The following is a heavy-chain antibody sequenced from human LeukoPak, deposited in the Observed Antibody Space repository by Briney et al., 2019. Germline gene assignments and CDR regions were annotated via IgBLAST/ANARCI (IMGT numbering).Heavy chain of an antibody. V-gene: IGHV3-7*03. Sequence: GGSLRLSCVASGFSFGKYWMSWVRQAPGKGLEWVANIKLDGSEKNYVDSVKGRFTISRDDTKNSLYLQMNSLRAEDTAVFYCARDQYDTWSRRGNFDSWGQGTLVIVSS. CDR1: GFSFGKYW. CDR3: ARDQYDTWSRRGNFDS. J-gene: IGHJ4*02. CDR2: IKLDGSEK. D-gene: IGHD3/OR15-3a*01.